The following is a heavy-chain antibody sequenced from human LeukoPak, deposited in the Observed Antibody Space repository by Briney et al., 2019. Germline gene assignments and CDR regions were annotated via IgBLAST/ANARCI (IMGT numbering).Heavy chain of an antibody. V-gene: IGHV3-74*01. Sequence: GGSLRLSCAASGFTFSTYWMHWVRQVPGKGLLWVSRITPDGSSTSYADSVKGRFTISRDNAKNSLYLQMNSLRAEDTAVYYCARDQSDSSGYYYFDYWGQGTLVTVSS. CDR2: ITPDGSST. D-gene: IGHD3-22*01. CDR1: GFTFSTYW. CDR3: ARDQSDSSGYYYFDY. J-gene: IGHJ4*02.